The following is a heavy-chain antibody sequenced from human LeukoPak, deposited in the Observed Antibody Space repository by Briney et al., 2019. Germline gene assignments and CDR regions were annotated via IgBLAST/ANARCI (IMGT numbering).Heavy chain of an antibody. Sequence: GGSLRLSCAASGFTSSSYAMSWVRQAPGKGLEWVSAISGSGGSTYYADSVKGRFTISRDNSKNTLYLQMNSLRAEDTAVYYCAKGSRITIFPPFDPWGQGTLVTVSS. CDR3: AKGSRITIFPPFDP. V-gene: IGHV3-23*01. CDR1: GFTSSSYA. CDR2: ISGSGGST. D-gene: IGHD3-3*01. J-gene: IGHJ5*02.